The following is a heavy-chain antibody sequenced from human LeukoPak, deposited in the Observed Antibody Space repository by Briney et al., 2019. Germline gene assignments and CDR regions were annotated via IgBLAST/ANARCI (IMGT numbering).Heavy chain of an antibody. CDR2: ISWNSGYI. CDR1: GFTFDDYA. CDR3: ATTSPQTDDYRSKGAMAV. V-gene: IGHV3-9*01. Sequence: GGSLRLSCAASGFTFDDYAVHWVRQAPGKGLEWVSGISWNSGYIEYADSVKGRFTISRDNAKSSLYLQMNSLRAEDTAVYYCATTSPQTDDYRSKGAMAVWGQGTTVTVSS. J-gene: IGHJ6*02. D-gene: IGHD4-11*01.